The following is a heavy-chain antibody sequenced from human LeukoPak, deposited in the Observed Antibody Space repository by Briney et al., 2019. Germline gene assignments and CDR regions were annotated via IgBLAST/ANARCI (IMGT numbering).Heavy chain of an antibody. Sequence: ASVKVSCKASGYTFTGYYMHWVRQAPGQGLEGMGRINPNSGGTNYAQKFQGRVTMTRDTSISTAYMELSRLRSDDTAVYYCAREAGDYYENYFDYWGQGTLVTVSS. D-gene: IGHD3-22*01. CDR2: INPNSGGT. V-gene: IGHV1-2*06. CDR1: GYTFTGYY. J-gene: IGHJ4*02. CDR3: AREAGDYYENYFDY.